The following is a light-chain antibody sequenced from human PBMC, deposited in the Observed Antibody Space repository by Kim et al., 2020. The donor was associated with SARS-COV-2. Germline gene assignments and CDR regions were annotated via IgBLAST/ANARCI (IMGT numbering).Light chain of an antibody. Sequence: ASDKLTSTLRSGHSSYTIAWHQQQPEKGPRYLMKLNSDGSHNKGDGVPDRFSGSSSGAERYLTISSLQSEDEADYYCQTWGTGIVVFGGGTKLTVL. CDR2: LNSDGSH. CDR1: SGHSSYT. CDR3: QTWGTGIVV. V-gene: IGLV4-69*01. J-gene: IGLJ2*01.